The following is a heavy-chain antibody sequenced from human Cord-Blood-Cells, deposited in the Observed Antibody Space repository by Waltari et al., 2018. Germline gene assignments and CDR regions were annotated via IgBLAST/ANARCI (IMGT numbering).Heavy chain of an antibody. V-gene: IGHV1-58*01. J-gene: IGHJ3*02. D-gene: IGHD7-27*01. CDR1: GFTFTSAA. CDR3: AAGSSGDSAFDI. CDR2: IVVGSGNT. Sequence: QMQLVQSGPEVKKPGTSVKVSCKASGFTFTSAAVQWVRQARGQRLEWIGWIVVGSGNTNYAQKFQERVTMTREMSTSTAYRGLSSLRSEDTAVYYGAAGSSGDSAFDIWGQGTMVTVSS.